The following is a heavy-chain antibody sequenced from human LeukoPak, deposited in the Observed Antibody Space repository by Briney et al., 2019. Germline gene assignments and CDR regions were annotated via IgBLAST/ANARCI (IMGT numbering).Heavy chain of an antibody. Sequence: SETLSLTCAVYGGSFSGYYWSWIRQPPGKGLEWIGEINHSGSTNYNPSLKSRVTISVDTSKNQFSLKLSSATAADTAVYYCARILEWPNWFDPWGQGTLVTVSS. CDR1: GGSFSGYY. J-gene: IGHJ5*02. V-gene: IGHV4-34*01. CDR3: ARILEWPNWFDP. D-gene: IGHD3-3*01. CDR2: INHSGST.